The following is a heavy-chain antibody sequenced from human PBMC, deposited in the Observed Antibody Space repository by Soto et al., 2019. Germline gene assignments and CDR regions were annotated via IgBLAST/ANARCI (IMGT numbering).Heavy chain of an antibody. D-gene: IGHD3-10*01. Sequence: DEQLVESGGGLVQSGGSLRLSCEASGFTLKRYEVNWVRQAPGKGLAWISYITSSTRTTYYADSVKGRFTISRDNARKSVYLQMNSLRVEDTAIYYCARGNTSIQGDHSHYNGLDVWGQGTTVPVSS. CDR1: GFTLKRYE. J-gene: IGHJ6*02. V-gene: IGHV3-48*03. CDR3: ARGNTSIQGDHSHYNGLDV. CDR2: ITSSTRTT.